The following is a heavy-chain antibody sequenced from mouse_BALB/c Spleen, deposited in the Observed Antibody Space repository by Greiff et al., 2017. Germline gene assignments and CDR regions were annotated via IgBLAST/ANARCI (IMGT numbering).Heavy chain of an antibody. D-gene: IGHD1-1*01. CDR2: INPYNGDT. CDR1: GYSFTGYF. J-gene: IGHJ4*01. V-gene: IGHV1-20*02. Sequence: VQLQQSGPELVKPGASVKISCKASGYSFTGYFMNWVMQSHGKSLEWIGRINPYNGDTFYNQKFKGKATLTVDKSSSTAHMELRSLASEDSAVYYCAPYYGSSPYYYAMDYWGQGTSVTVSS. CDR3: APYYGSSPYYYAMDY.